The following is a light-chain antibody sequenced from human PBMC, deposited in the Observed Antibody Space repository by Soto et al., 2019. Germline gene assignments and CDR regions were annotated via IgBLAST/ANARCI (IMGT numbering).Light chain of an antibody. CDR3: MQALQTPYT. Sequence: DIVMTQSPLSLPVTPGEPASISCRSSQSLLHSNGYNYLDWYLQKPGQSPQLLTYLGSNRASGVPERFSGSGSGTDYTLKISRVEAEDVGVYYCMQALQTPYTFGQGTKLEIK. V-gene: IGKV2-28*01. CDR1: QSLLHSNGYNY. J-gene: IGKJ2*01. CDR2: LGS.